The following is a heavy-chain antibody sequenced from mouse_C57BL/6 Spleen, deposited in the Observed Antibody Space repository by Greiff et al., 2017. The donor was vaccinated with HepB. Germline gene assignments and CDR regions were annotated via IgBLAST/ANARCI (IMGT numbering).Heavy chain of an antibody. V-gene: IGHV1-7*01. CDR3: ARVAYGPYYAMDY. D-gene: IGHD1-2*01. Sequence: QVQLKESGAELAKPGASVKLSCKASGYTFTSYWMHWVKQRPGQGLEWIGYINPSSGYTKYNQKFKDKATLTADKSSSTAYMQLSSLTYEDSAVYYCARVAYGPYYAMDYWGQGTSVTVSS. CDR1: GYTFTSYW. J-gene: IGHJ4*01. CDR2: INPSSGYT.